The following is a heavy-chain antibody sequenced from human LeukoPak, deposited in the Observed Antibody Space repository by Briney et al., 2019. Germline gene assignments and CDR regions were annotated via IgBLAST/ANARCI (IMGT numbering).Heavy chain of an antibody. D-gene: IGHD3-3*01. V-gene: IGHV4-38-2*02. CDR3: ARDLGSYYDFWSGLYNWFDP. CDR2: IYHSGST. Sequence: SETLSLTCTVSGYSISSGYYWGWIRQPPGKGLEWIGSIYHSGSTYYNPSLKSRVTISVDTSKNQFSLKLSSVTAADTAVYYCARDLGSYYDFWSGLYNWFDPWGQGTLVTVPS. J-gene: IGHJ5*02. CDR1: GYSISSGYY.